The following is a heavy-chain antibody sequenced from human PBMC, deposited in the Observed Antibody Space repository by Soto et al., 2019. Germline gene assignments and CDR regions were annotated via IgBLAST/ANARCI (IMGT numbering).Heavy chain of an antibody. CDR3: AALHSPFDY. V-gene: IGHV1-69*13. Sequence: SVKVSCKASGGTFSNNGISWVRQAPGQGLEWMGGIIPIFDTTNYAQKFQGRVTITADESTSTAYMELSSLTSEDTAVYYCAALHSPFDYWGQGTLVTVSS. J-gene: IGHJ4*02. CDR2: IIPIFDTT. CDR1: GGTFSNNG. D-gene: IGHD2-15*01.